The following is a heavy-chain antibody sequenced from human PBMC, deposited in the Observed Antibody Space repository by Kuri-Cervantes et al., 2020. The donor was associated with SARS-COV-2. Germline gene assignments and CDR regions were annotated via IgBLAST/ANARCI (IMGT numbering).Heavy chain of an antibody. CDR3: AKARYSSSWYYFDY. V-gene: IGHV1-69*06. CDR1: GYTFNSYA. Sequence: SVKVSCKASGYTFNSYAINWVRQAPGQGPEWMGGIIPLFGKANYAQKFQGRVTITAAKSTSTAYMELNSLRSDDTAVYYCAKARYSSSWYYFDYWGQGTLVTVSS. J-gene: IGHJ4*02. D-gene: IGHD6-13*01. CDR2: IIPLFGKA.